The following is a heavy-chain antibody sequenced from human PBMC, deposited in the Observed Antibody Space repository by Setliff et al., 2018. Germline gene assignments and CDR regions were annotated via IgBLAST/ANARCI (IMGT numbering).Heavy chain of an antibody. Sequence: ASVKVSCKASGYTFTSYAMHWVRQAPGQRLEWMGWINAGNGNTKYSQKFQGRVTITRDTSTSAAYMELRSLGSDDTAVYYCAISTLSICSGGTCPNVFDVWGQGTMVTVSS. D-gene: IGHD2-15*01. CDR2: INAGNGNT. CDR3: AISTLSICSGGTCPNVFDV. J-gene: IGHJ3*01. V-gene: IGHV1-3*01. CDR1: GYTFTSYA.